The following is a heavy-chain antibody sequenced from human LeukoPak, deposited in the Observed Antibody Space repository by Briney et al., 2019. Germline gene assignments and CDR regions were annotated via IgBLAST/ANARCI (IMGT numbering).Heavy chain of an antibody. Sequence: PSETLSLTCTVSGGSVSISNYYWGWVRQPPGTGLEWVGSIYYSGNTYYNLSLKSRVTISVDTSQNQFSLKLFSLTAADTAVYYCSRHAHSPSYEFWGQGILVTVSS. CDR1: GGSVSISNYY. CDR3: SRHAHSPSYEF. CDR2: IYYSGNT. D-gene: IGHD3-3*01. V-gene: IGHV4-39*01. J-gene: IGHJ4*02.